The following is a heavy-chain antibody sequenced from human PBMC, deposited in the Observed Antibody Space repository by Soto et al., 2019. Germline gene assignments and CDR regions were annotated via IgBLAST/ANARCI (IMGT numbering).Heavy chain of an antibody. D-gene: IGHD6-13*01. CDR2: IIPIFGTA. Sequence: QVQLVQSGAEVKKPGSSVKVSCKASGGTFSSYAISWVRQAPRQGLEWMGGIIPIFGTANYAQKFQGRVTIAAEEATSTAYMELSSLRSEDTAVYYCATPKVRIAAAGTFDYWGQGTLVTVSS. CDR1: GGTFSSYA. V-gene: IGHV1-69*01. J-gene: IGHJ4*02. CDR3: ATPKVRIAAAGTFDY.